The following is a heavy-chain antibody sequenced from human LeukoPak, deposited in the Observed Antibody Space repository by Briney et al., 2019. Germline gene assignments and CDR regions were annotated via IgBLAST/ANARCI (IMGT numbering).Heavy chain of an antibody. D-gene: IGHD3-10*01. CDR1: GFAFSGYW. Sequence: PGGSLRLSCAASGFAFSGYWMHWVRQPPGKGPVWVSRINSDGSSTTYADSVKGRFTISRDNAKNTLFLQMDSLRAEDTAVYYCATYPHPSGGYDSWTYAPFDYWGQGTLVTVSA. J-gene: IGHJ4*02. CDR3: ATYPHPSGGYDSWTYAPFDY. CDR2: INSDGSST. V-gene: IGHV3-74*01.